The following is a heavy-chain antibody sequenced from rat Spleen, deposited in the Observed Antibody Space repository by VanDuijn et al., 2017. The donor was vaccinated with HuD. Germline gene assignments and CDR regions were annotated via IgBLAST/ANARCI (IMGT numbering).Heavy chain of an antibody. J-gene: IGHJ2*01. V-gene: IGHV5-29*01. CDR1: GFTFSDYY. CDR3: IREVRVAAISTGFDY. D-gene: IGHD1-2*01. CDR2: ISYDGSST. Sequence: EVQLVESDGGLVQPGRSLKLSCAASGFTFSDYYMAWVRQAPTKGLEWVATISYDGSSTYYRDSVKGRFTISRDNAKSTLYLQMNSLRSEDTATYYCIREVRVAAISTGFDYWGQGVMVTVSS.